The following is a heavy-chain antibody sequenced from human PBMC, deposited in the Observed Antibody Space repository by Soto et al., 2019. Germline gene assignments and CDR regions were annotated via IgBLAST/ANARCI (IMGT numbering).Heavy chain of an antibody. CDR1: GFTFSTYA. J-gene: IGHJ4*02. D-gene: IGHD6-13*01. V-gene: IGHV3-30*18. Sequence: GDSLRLSFEASGFTFSTYAMHWVRQAPGKGPDWVAVISYDASSKNYGDSVKGRFTISRDHSKNTLYLQMNSLTPEDTAVYYCAKDRSGSWALDFWGQGT. CDR2: ISYDASSK. CDR3: AKDRSGSWALDF.